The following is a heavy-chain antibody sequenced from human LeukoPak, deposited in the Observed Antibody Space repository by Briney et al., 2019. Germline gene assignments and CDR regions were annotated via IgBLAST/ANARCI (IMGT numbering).Heavy chain of an antibody. CDR3: AKGRGLSYDYGVDY. Sequence: PGGSLRLSCAASGFTFSNYWMSWVRQAPGKGLEWVANIKHDGSDKYYLDSVKGRFTLSRDNAKNSLYLQMNSLRAEDMALYYCAKGRGLSYDYGVDYWGQGTLVTVSS. D-gene: IGHD4-17*01. J-gene: IGHJ4*02. CDR1: GFTFSNYW. CDR2: IKHDGSDK. V-gene: IGHV3-7*03.